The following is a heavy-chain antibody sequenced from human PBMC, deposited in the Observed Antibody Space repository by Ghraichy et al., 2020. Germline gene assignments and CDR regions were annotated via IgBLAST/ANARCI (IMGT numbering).Heavy chain of an antibody. J-gene: IGHJ6*02. CDR1: GFTVSSNY. D-gene: IGHD6-19*01. CDR3: ARGGGIAVAGTNYYYYGMDV. CDR2: IYSGGST. Sequence: AGSLRLSCAASGFTVSSNYMSWVRQAPGKGLEWVSVIYSGGSTYYADSVKGRFTISRDNSKNTLYLQMNSLRAEDTAVYYCARGGGIAVAGTNYYYYGMDVWGQGTTVTVSS. V-gene: IGHV3-53*01.